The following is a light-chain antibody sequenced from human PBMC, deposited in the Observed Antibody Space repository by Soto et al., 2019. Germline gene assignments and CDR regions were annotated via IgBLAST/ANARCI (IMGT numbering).Light chain of an antibody. CDR3: QHYNSYSEA. J-gene: IGKJ1*01. Sequence: DIQVTQSPPTLSASVGDRVTITCRASQTISTWMAWYQQKPGKAPKLLIYKASTLKSGVPSRFSGSGSGTEFTLTISSLQPDDFATYYCQHYNSYSEAFGQGTKVELK. CDR1: QTISTW. CDR2: KAS. V-gene: IGKV1-5*03.